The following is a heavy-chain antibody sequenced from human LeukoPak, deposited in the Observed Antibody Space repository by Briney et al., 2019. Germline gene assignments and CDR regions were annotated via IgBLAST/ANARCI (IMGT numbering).Heavy chain of an antibody. J-gene: IGHJ5*02. D-gene: IGHD3-10*01. CDR2: IYGSGSA. CDR3: ARDSGTTGEVKFDP. CDR1: GGSIRSY. V-gene: IGHV4-4*07. Sequence: SETLSLTCTVSGGSIRSYWSWIRQPAGKGLEWIGRIYGSGSADYNPSLKSRVTMSIDTSKNQFSLNLISVTAADTAVYYCARDSGTTGEVKFDPWGQGTLVTVSS.